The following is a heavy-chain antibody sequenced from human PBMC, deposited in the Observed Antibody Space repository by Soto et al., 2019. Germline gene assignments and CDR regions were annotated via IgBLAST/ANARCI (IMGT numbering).Heavy chain of an antibody. CDR3: AKAYFVWSSEQPYYFDY. J-gene: IGHJ4*02. V-gene: IGHV3-23*01. Sequence: EVQLLDAGGGLVQPGGSLRLSCAASGFTFSNYAMTWVRQGPGKGLEWVSGISGSGGRSYYADSVKGRFTISRDNSKSMLYLQMNSLRADDTAVYYCAKAYFVWSSEQPYYFDYWGQGTLVTVSS. CDR2: ISGSGGRS. D-gene: IGHD3-16*01. CDR1: GFTFSNYA.